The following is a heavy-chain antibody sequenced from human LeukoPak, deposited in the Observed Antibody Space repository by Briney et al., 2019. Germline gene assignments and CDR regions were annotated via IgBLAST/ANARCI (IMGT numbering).Heavy chain of an antibody. CDR1: GFTFGDYA. D-gene: IGHD5-18*01. Sequence: PGRSLRLSCTTSGFTFGDYAMSWVRQAPGKGLEWVGFIRSKAYGGTIEYAASVKGRFTISRDDSKSIAYLQMNSLKIEDTALYYCTRGPIQLWIHNAMYVWGQGTTVTVSS. CDR2: IRSKAYGGTI. V-gene: IGHV3-49*04. CDR3: TRGPIQLWIHNAMYV. J-gene: IGHJ6*02.